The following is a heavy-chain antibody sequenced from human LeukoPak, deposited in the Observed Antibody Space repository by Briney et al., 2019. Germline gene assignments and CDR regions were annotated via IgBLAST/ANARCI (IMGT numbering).Heavy chain of an antibody. Sequence: ASVKVSCKASGYTFPVYYMHWVRQAPGQGLEWMGWINPNSGGTNYAQKFQGRVTMTRDTSISTAYMELSRLRSDDTAVYYCARVGGRYSYGPTFDHWGQGTLVTVSS. CDR2: INPNSGGT. D-gene: IGHD5-18*01. J-gene: IGHJ4*02. CDR1: GYTFPVYY. V-gene: IGHV1-2*02. CDR3: ARVGGRYSYGPTFDH.